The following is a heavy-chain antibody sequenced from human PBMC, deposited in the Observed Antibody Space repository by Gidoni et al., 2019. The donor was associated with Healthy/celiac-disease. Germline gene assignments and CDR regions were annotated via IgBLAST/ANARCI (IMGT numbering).Heavy chain of an antibody. CDR2: IYYSGRT. J-gene: IGHJ4*02. Sequence: QVQLQESGPGLVKPSETLSLTCTVSGGSISSYYWSWIRQPPGKGLEWTGYIYYSGRTNYNPSLKSRVTISVDTSKNQFALKLSSVTAADTAVYYCARQGSGSSPFDYWGQGTLVTVSS. CDR3: ARQGSGSSPFDY. CDR1: GGSISSYY. V-gene: IGHV4-59*08. D-gene: IGHD1-26*01.